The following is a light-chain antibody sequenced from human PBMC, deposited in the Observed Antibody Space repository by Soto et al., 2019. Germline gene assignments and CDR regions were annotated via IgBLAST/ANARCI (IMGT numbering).Light chain of an antibody. CDR1: SSDVGGYNY. V-gene: IGLV2-8*01. CDR2: EVS. J-gene: IGLJ2*01. CDR3: SSYGGNNNLV. Sequence: QSALTQPPSASGSPGQSVTISCTGTSSDVGGYNYVSWYQQHPGKAPKVMIYEVSKRPSGVPDRFSGSKSGNTASRTVSGLQAEDEADYYCSSYGGNNNLVFGGGTKVTVL.